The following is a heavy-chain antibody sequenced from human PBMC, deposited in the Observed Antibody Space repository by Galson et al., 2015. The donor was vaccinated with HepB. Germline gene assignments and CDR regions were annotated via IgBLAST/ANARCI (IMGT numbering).Heavy chain of an antibody. CDR3: ARDPRLLWFGELWGEWYFDL. CDR2: INTNTGNP. CDR1: GYTFTSYA. V-gene: IGHV7-4-1*02. D-gene: IGHD3-10*01. Sequence: SVKVSCKASGYTFTSYAMNWVRQAPGQGLEWMGWINTNTGNPTYAQGFTGRFVFSLDTSVSTAYLQISSLKAEDTAVYYCARDPRLLWFGELWGEWYFDLWGRGTLVTVSS. J-gene: IGHJ2*01.